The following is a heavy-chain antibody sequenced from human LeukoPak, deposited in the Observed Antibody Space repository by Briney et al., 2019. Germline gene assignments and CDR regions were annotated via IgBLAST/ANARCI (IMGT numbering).Heavy chain of an antibody. CDR2: INPNSGGT. Sequence: ASVKVSCKAAGYSFTGYYIHWVRQAPGQGLECMGWINPNSGGTNYPQKFQGRVTMTRDTSIRTAYMEVSSLRSDDTAVYYCARGQQWLEAFDYWGLGTLVTVSS. CDR3: ARGQQWLEAFDY. CDR1: GYSFTGYY. V-gene: IGHV1-2*02. D-gene: IGHD6-19*01. J-gene: IGHJ4*02.